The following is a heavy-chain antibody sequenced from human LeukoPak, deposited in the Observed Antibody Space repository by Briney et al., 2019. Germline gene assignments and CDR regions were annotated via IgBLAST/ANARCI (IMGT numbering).Heavy chain of an antibody. CDR3: ARDPRTTHGAIGFDYYYYYMDV. V-gene: IGHV4-34*01. Sequence: SETLSLTCAVYGGSFSGYYWSWIRQPPGKGLEWIGEINHSGSTNYNPSLKSRVTISVDTSKNQFSPKLSSVTAADTAVYYCARDPRTTHGAIGFDYYYYYMDVWGKGTTVTVSS. J-gene: IGHJ6*03. CDR2: INHSGST. CDR1: GGSFSGYY. D-gene: IGHD2/OR15-2a*01.